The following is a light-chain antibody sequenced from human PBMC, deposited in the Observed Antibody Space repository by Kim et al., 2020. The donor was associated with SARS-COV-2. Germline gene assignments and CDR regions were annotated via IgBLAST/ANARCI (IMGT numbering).Light chain of an antibody. V-gene: IGKV3-20*01. J-gene: IGKJ1*01. Sequence: PGERATLSCRASQSVRSTSLAWYQQKPGQAPRLLMYDTSNRATGIPDRFSGSRSGTDFTLTISRLEPEDFAVYYCQQYDDSPPWTFGQGTKVDIK. CDR2: DTS. CDR1: QSVRSTS. CDR3: QQYDDSPPWT.